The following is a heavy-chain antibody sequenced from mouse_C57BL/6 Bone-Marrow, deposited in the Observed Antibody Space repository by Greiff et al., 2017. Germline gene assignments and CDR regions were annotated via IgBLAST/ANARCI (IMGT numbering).Heavy chain of an antibody. D-gene: IGHD1-1*02. CDR1: GYTFTSYW. Sequence: QVQLQQPGAELVMPGASVKLSCKASGYTFTSYWMHWVKQRPGQGLEWIGEIDPSDSYTNYNQKFKGKSTLTVDKSSSTAYMQLSSLTSEDSAVYYGASTPGDWYYDGWGTGATVTVAS. V-gene: IGHV1-69*01. CDR3: ASTPGDWYYDG. J-gene: IGHJ1*03. CDR2: IDPSDSYT.